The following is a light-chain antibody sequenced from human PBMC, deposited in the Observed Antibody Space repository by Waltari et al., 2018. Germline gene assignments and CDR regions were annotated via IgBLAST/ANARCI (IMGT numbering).Light chain of an antibody. CDR1: SGHSSNI. CDR3: QTGGHGTWV. CDR2: VKGDGSH. J-gene: IGLJ3*02. Sequence: QLVLTQSPSASASLGASVKLTCPLSSGHSSNIIAWHQQQPGKGPRYLLMVKGDGSHSKGDEIPARFSGSSSGAERYLTISSLQSDDEADYYCQTGGHGTWVFGGGTKLTVL. V-gene: IGLV4-69*01.